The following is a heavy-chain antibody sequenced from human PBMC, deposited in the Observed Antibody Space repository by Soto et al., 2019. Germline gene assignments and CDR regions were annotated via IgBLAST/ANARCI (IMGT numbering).Heavy chain of an antibody. Sequence: QVQLVESGGGVVQPGRSLRLSCAASGFTFNNYGMHWVRQAPGKGLEWVALIWHDGSNKGYADSVKGRFTISRDNSKNTVNLRINSLRGEDTAVYYCTRAAIKGELLDYWGQGTQVTGSS. V-gene: IGHV3-33*01. CDR1: GFTFNNYG. CDR2: IWHDGSNK. D-gene: IGHD1-26*01. CDR3: TRAAIKGELLDY. J-gene: IGHJ4*02.